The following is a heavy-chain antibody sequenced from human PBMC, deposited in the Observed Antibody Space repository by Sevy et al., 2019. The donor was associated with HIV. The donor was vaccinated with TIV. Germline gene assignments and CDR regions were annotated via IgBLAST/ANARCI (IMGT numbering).Heavy chain of an antibody. CDR1: GFTFSDHY. J-gene: IGHJ6*03. CDR3: VRGPNCGVGGCQQISPYCLDV. CDR2: IRNRPNSYTT. D-gene: IGHD2-15*01. Sequence: GGSLRLSCAASGFTFSDHYVDWVRQAPGKGLEWVGRIRNRPNSYTTEYAAPVKGRYTISRDDSSNSVYLQMNSLKTQDAAVYYCVRGPNCGVGGCQQISPYCLDVWGKGAMVTVSS. V-gene: IGHV3-72*01.